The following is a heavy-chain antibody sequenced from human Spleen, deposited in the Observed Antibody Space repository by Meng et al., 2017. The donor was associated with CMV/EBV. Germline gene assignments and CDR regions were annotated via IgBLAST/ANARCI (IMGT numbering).Heavy chain of an antibody. Sequence: ASGFNFRSYGMHWVRQAPSKGLEWVALIWYDGSNKYYADSVKGRFTISRDNSKSTLYLQMNSLRAEDTAVYYCARDQLPSRVVAAGYWGQGTLVTVSS. V-gene: IGHV3-33*08. J-gene: IGHJ4*02. CDR1: GFNFRSYG. CDR2: IWYDGSNK. CDR3: ARDQLPSRVVAAGY. D-gene: IGHD6-25*01.